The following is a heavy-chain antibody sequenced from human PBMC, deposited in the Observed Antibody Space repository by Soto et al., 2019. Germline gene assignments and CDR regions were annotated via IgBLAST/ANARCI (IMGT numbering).Heavy chain of an antibody. D-gene: IGHD1-26*01. J-gene: IGHJ4*02. CDR1: GGTYSSYA. CDR3: AGGMELLKPPPTLDF. Sequence: QVQLVQSGAEVKKPGSSVKVSCKASGGTYSSYAISWVRQAPGQGLEWMGGIIPIFGTANYAQKFQGRVTITADESTSTAYMELSSLRSDDTAVYYCAGGMELLKPPPTLDFWGQGTLVTVSS. CDR2: IIPIFGTA. V-gene: IGHV1-69*01.